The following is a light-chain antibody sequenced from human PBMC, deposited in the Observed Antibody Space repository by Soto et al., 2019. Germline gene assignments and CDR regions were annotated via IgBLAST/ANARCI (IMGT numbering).Light chain of an antibody. CDR3: QQRRNCPWT. Sequence: EIVLTQSPATLSLSPGERATLSCRASQSVSTSLAWYQQKPGQAPRLLIYDASNRATGIPARFSGSGSGTDFRLTVSSLEPEDFALYYCQQRRNCPWTFGQGTKVEIK. CDR1: QSVSTS. J-gene: IGKJ1*01. V-gene: IGKV3-11*01. CDR2: DAS.